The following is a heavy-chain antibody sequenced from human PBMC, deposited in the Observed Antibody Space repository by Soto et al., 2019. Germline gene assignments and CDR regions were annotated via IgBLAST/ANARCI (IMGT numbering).Heavy chain of an antibody. CDR1: GYTFTSYY. J-gene: IGHJ5*02. V-gene: IGHV1-46*03. CDR2: INPSGGST. CDR3: ARARPVGRRDWFDP. Sequence: QVQLVQSGAEVKKPGASVKVSCKASGYTFTSYYMHWVRQAPGQGLEWMGIINPSGGSTSYAQKLQGGVTMTRDTSPSTADMELRSLRSEDTAVYYCARARPVGRRDWFDPWGQGTLVTVAS. D-gene: IGHD1-26*01.